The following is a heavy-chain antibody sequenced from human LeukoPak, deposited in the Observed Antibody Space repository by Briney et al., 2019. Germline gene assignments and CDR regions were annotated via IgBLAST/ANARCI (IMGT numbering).Heavy chain of an antibody. D-gene: IGHD3-22*01. CDR3: ATDFYDST. V-gene: IGHV3-15*07. Sequence: GGSLRLSCATSGFTFSNAWMNWVRKAPGKGLEWVGRIRSNSDGGTIDYAAPVKGRFTLSRDDSKTPLYLQMNSLQTEDTAVYYCATDFYDSTWGQGALVTVSS. CDR1: GFTFSNAW. J-gene: IGHJ5*02. CDR2: IRSNSDGGTI.